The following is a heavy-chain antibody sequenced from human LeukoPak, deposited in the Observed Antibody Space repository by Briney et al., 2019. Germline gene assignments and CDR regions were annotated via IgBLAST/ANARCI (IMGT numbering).Heavy chain of an antibody. D-gene: IGHD6-19*01. CDR1: GFTFSNYG. V-gene: IGHV3-30*18. J-gene: IGHJ5*02. CDR2: VAHDGSVA. Sequence: GGSLRLSCAASGFTFSNYGMHWVRQDPGKGLEWVAVVAHDGSVAYYADWVKGRLIISRDNSKNTLYLQMNNLRAEDTAVYYCAKEPAPYSSGWYFPDDHWGQGALVTVPS. CDR3: AKEPAPYSSGWYFPDDH.